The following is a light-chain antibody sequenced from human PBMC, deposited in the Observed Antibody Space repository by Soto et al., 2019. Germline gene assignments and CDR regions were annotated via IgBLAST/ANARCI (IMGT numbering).Light chain of an antibody. Sequence: QSVLTQSPSASASLGASVNLTCTLSSGHATYAVAWHQQRPEKGTRFLMKVDNDGRHTKGDGITDRFSGSSSGADRYLTIPSLHSDDEADYSCKTWGTGVVFGGGTKLTVL. CDR3: KTWGTGVV. CDR2: VDNDGRH. V-gene: IGLV4-69*01. J-gene: IGLJ2*01. CDR1: SGHATYA.